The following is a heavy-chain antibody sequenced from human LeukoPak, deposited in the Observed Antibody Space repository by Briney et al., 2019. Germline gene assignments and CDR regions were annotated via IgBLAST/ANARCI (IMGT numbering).Heavy chain of an antibody. CDR1: GGSISSSNW. J-gene: IGHJ6*02. Sequence: PSETLSLTCAVSGGSISSSNWWSWVRQPPGKGLEWIGEIYHSGSTNYNPSLKSRVTISVDKSKNQFSLKLSSVTAADTAVYYCARDRYSPYYYYGMDVWGQGTTVTVSS. CDR3: ARDRYSPYYYYGMDV. D-gene: IGHD5-12*01. V-gene: IGHV4-4*02. CDR2: IYHSGST.